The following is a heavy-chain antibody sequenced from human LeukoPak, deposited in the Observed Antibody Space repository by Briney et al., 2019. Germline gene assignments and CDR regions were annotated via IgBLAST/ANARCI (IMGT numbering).Heavy chain of an antibody. Sequence: ASVKVSCKASGYSLTTYYMHWVRQAPGQGLEWMGIINPSGGSTSYAQKFQGRVTMTRDTSTSTVYMELSSLRSEDTAVYYCARAGRIAAAGTDLGYWGQGTLVTVSS. CDR3: ARAGRIAAAGTDLGY. CDR1: GYSLTTYY. J-gene: IGHJ4*02. CDR2: INPSGGST. V-gene: IGHV1-46*01. D-gene: IGHD6-13*01.